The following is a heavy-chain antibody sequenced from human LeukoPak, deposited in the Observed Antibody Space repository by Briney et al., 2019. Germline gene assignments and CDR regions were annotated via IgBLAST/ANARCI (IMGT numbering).Heavy chain of an antibody. J-gene: IGHJ3*02. CDR3: AKDTSYSGNFGAFGI. V-gene: IGHV3-9*03. D-gene: IGHD1-26*01. Sequence: GRSLRLSCAASGFTFDDYAMHWVRHAPGKGLEGVSGFSWNSGSIGHADSVKGLFTISRDNAKSSLYLQMNSLRAEDMALYDCAKDTSYSGNFGAFGIWGQGTMVTVSS. CDR1: GFTFDDYA. CDR2: FSWNSGSI.